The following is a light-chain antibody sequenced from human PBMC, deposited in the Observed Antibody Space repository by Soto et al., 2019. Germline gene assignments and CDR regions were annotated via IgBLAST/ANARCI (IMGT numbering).Light chain of an antibody. CDR1: QSLSTN. CDR3: QQLGTTPPFA. J-gene: IGKJ3*01. Sequence: EIVLTQSPGTLSLSPGERATLSCRASQSLSTNLAWYQQKPGQPPRLLTYGASSRATGIPDRFSGSGSGTAFTLTISRLEPEDSAVYYCQQLGTTPPFAFGPGTRVDMK. CDR2: GAS. V-gene: IGKV3-20*01.